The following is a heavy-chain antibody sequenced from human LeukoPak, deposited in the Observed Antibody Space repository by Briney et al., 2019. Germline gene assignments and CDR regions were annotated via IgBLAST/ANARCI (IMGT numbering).Heavy chain of an antibody. Sequence: SETLSLTCAVSGYSLSSGYYWGWIRPPPGKGLEWIGSIYHSGSTYYNSSLKSRATISVDRSKNQFSLKLSSVTAADTAVYYCARVGVGVTKSFDYWGQGTLVTVSS. CDR2: IYHSGST. CDR1: GYSLSSGYY. V-gene: IGHV4-38-2*01. D-gene: IGHD1-26*01. CDR3: ARVGVGVTKSFDY. J-gene: IGHJ4*02.